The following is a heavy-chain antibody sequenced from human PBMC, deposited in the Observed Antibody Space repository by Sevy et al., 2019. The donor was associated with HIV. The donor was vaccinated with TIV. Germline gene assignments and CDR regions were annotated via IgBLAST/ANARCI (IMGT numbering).Heavy chain of an antibody. D-gene: IGHD2-2*01. CDR2: INHSGST. Sequence: SETLSLTCAVYGESFTGYYWSWIRQPPGKGLEWIGEINHSGSTNYNPSLKSRVTISVDRSKNQFSLDLRSVTAADTSVYYCARHCSGTSCSHAFDIWGQGTMVTVSS. CDR3: ARHCSGTSCSHAFDI. V-gene: IGHV4-34*01. J-gene: IGHJ3*02. CDR1: GESFTGYY.